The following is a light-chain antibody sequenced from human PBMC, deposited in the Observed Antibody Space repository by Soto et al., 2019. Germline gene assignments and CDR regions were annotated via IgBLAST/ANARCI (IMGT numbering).Light chain of an antibody. Sequence: AIQLTQSPSSLSASVGDRVTITCRASQGISSALAWYQQKPGKAPKLLIYDASSLESGVPSRFGGSGSGTDFPLTISSQQAEDFATYCCQQFNSYPRTFGGGTKVEIK. V-gene: IGKV1-13*02. CDR3: QQFNSYPRT. CDR2: DAS. CDR1: QGISSA. J-gene: IGKJ4*01.